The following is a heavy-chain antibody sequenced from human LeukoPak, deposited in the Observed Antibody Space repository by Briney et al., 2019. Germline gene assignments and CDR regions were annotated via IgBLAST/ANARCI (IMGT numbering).Heavy chain of an antibody. CDR2: IFYSGST. V-gene: IGHV4-59*01. Sequence: SETLPLTCTVSGGSISSYYWSWIRQPPGKGLEWIGYIFYSGSTNYNPSLKSRVTISVDTSKNQFSLKLSSVTAADTAVYYCARDNWGSADYWGQGTLVTVSS. J-gene: IGHJ4*02. CDR1: GGSISSYY. D-gene: IGHD7-27*01. CDR3: ARDNWGSADY.